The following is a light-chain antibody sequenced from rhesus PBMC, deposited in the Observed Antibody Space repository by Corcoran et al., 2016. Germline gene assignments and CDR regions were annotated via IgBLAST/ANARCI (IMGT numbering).Light chain of an antibody. CDR3: QQRNSYPFT. Sequence: DIQLTQSPSSLSASVGDRVTITCRASQGISSYLAWYQQKSGKAPNLLIYDASNLQSGVPSRFSGSGSGTEFTLTISSLQPEDFATYYCQQRNSYPFTFGPGTKLDIK. V-gene: IGKV1-38*01. CDR1: QGISSY. CDR2: DAS. J-gene: IGKJ3*01.